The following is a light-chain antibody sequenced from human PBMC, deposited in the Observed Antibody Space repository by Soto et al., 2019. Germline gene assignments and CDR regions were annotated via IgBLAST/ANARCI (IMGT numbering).Light chain of an antibody. V-gene: IGLV2-14*01. CDR2: EVS. Sequence: QSVLTQPASVSGSRGQSITSSCTGTSSDVGGYNYVSWYQQYPGKAPKLMIYEVSNRPSGVSICFSGSKSGNTASLTISGLQAEDEADYYCSSYTSSILVFGGGTKVTVL. CDR1: SSDVGGYNY. J-gene: IGLJ3*02. CDR3: SSYTSSILV.